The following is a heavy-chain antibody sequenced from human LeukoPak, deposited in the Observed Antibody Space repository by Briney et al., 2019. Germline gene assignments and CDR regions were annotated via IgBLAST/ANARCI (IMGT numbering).Heavy chain of an antibody. CDR3: ARHGDYCFDL. V-gene: IGHV3-7*02. CDR1: GFPFSRSW. CDR2: IKQDGTSK. J-gene: IGHJ4*02. Sequence: PGGSLRLSCAASGFPFSRSWMGWVRQAPGKGLEWVANIKQDGTSKYYVDSVMGRFTISRYNAENSVYLQMNSLSAGDTAVYYCARHGDYCFDLWGPGTRVTVSS. D-gene: IGHD2-21*01.